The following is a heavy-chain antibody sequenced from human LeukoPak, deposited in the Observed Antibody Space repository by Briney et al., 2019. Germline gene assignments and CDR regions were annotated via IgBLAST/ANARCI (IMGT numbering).Heavy chain of an antibody. CDR1: GYSISSGYY. Sequence: SETLSLTCAVSGYSISSGYYWGWIRQPPGKGLEWIGSIYHSGSTYYNPSLKSRVTISVDTSKNQFSLKLSSVTAADTAVYYCARGGPITMVRGVKFPFDYWGQGTLVTVSS. V-gene: IGHV4-38-2*01. CDR2: IYHSGST. CDR3: ARGGPITMVRGVKFPFDY. J-gene: IGHJ4*02. D-gene: IGHD3-10*01.